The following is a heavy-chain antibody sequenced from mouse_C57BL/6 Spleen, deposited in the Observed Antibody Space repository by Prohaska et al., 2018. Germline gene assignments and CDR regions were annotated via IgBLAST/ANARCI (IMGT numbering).Heavy chain of an antibody. V-gene: IGHV1-26*01. D-gene: IGHD6-1*01. J-gene: IGHJ3*01. CDR3: ARSSSSWFAY. Sequence: YMGKATLTVDKSSSTAYMELRSLTSEDSAVYYCARSSSSWFAYWGQGTLVTVSA.